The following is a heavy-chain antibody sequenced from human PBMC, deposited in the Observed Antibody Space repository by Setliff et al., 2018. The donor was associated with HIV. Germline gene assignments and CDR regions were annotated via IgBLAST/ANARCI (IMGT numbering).Heavy chain of an antibody. CDR1: GGSITSYY. J-gene: IGHJ4*02. Sequence: SETLSLTCTVSGGSITSYYWNWIRQSPGKGLEWIGYIFDSETTKYNPSVTSRVTISVDASKNQFFLQLISVTAADTAVYYCARQGGYNSPLMVWGQGKLVTVSS. V-gene: IGHV4-59*08. CDR3: ARQGGYNSPLMV. CDR2: IFDSETT. D-gene: IGHD3-10*01.